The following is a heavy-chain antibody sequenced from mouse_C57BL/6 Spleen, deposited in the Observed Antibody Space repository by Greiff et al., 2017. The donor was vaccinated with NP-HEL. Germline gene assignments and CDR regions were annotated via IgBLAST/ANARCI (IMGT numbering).Heavy chain of an antibody. D-gene: IGHD2-1*01. V-gene: IGHV1-50*01. J-gene: IGHJ3*01. CDR3: AYGSYEAY. CDR1: GYTFTSYW. Sequence: QVQLQQPGAELVKPGASVKLSCKASGYTFTSYWMQWVKQRPGQGLEWIGEIDPSDSYTNYNQKFKGKATLTVDTSSSTAYMQLSSLTSEDSAVYYCAYGSYEAYWGQGTLVTVSA. CDR2: IDPSDSYT.